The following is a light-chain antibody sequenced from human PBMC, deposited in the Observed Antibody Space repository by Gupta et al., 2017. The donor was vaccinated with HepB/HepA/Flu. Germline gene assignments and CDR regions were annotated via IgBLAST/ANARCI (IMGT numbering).Light chain of an antibody. Sequence: DIQLTQSPSFLSASVGDRVTITCRASQGLSSYLGWYQQKPGKAPKFLIYDASTLQSGVPSRFSGSGSGTEFTLTISSLQPEDFANYYCQQLKSYPLTFGGGTKVEIK. CDR3: QQLKSYPLT. CDR2: DAS. V-gene: IGKV1-9*01. CDR1: QGLSSY. J-gene: IGKJ4*01.